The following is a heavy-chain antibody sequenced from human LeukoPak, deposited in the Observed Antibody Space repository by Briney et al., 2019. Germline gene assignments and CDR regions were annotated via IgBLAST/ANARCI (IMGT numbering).Heavy chain of an antibody. J-gene: IGHJ4*02. CDR2: MNPNSGNT. CDR3: ARGPGIAAAEDFDY. CDR1: GYTFTSYD. V-gene: IGHV1-8*01. D-gene: IGHD6-13*01. Sequence: ASVKISCKASGYTFTSYDINWVRQATGQGLEWMGWMNPNSGNTGYAQKFRGRVTMTRNTSISTAYMELSSLRSEDTAVYYCARGPGIAAAEDFDYWGQGTLVTVSS.